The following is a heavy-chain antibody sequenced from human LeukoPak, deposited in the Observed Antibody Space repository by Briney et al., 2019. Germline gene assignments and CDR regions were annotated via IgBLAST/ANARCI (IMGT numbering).Heavy chain of an antibody. CDR2: IYYSGST. CDR3: ARWGWHAFDI. V-gene: IGHV4-39*07. Sequence: PSETLSLTCTVSGGSISSSSYYWGWIRQPPGKGLEWIGSIYYSGSTYYNPSLKSRVTISVDTSKNQFSLKLSSVTAADTAVYYCARWGWHAFDIWGQGTMVTVSS. D-gene: IGHD3-16*01. CDR1: GGSISSSSYY. J-gene: IGHJ3*02.